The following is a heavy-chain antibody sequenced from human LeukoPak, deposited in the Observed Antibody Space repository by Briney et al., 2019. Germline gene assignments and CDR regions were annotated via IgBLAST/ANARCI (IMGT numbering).Heavy chain of an antibody. Sequence: ASVKVPCKASGYTFTSYDINWVRQATGQGLEWMGWMNPNSGNTGYAQKFQGRVTMTRNTSISTAYMELSSLRSEDTAVYYCARRSSGSGSPITYWGQGTLVTVSS. D-gene: IGHD3-10*01. CDR3: ARRSSGSGSPITY. CDR2: MNPNSGNT. CDR1: GYTFTSYD. V-gene: IGHV1-8*01. J-gene: IGHJ4*02.